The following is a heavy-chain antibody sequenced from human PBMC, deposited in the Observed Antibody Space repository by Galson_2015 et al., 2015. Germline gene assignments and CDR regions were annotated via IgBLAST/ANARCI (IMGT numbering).Heavy chain of an antibody. CDR1: GFTFSNAW. J-gene: IGHJ6*02. Sequence: SLRLSCAASGFTFSNAWMSWVRQAPGKGLEWVGRIKSKTDGGTTDYAAPVKGRFTISRDDSKNTLYLQMNSLKTEDTAVYYCTTESIVVVPAAYYYYGMDVWGQGTTVTVSS. CDR2: IKSKTDGGTT. D-gene: IGHD2-2*01. CDR3: TTESIVVVPAAYYYYGMDV. V-gene: IGHV3-15*01.